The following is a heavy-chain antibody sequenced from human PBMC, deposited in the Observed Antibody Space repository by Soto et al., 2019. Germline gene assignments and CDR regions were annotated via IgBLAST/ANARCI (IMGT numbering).Heavy chain of an antibody. CDR3: ARPYGRTTGTARYYYYGMDV. V-gene: IGHV5-51*01. J-gene: IGHJ6*02. CDR2: IYPGYSDI. CDR1: GYSFTTYW. Sequence: GESLKISCKGSGYSFTTYWIAWVRQMPGKGLEWMGIIYPGYSDIRYSPSFRGQVSISADRSITTAYLQWSSLKASDTAMYYCARPYGRTTGTARYYYYGMDVWGQGTTVTVSS. D-gene: IGHD1-1*01.